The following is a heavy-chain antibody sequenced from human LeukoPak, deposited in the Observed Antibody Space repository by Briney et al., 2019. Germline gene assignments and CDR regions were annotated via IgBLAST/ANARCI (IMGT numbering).Heavy chain of an antibody. CDR1: GGSISSYY. D-gene: IGHD5-12*01. J-gene: IGHJ3*02. CDR2: IYYSGST. CDR3: ARDRGSDAFDI. Sequence: SETLSLTCTVSGGSISSYYWSWLRQPPGKGLEWIGYIYYSGSTNYNPSLKSRVTISVDTSKNQFSLKLSSVTAADTAVYYCARDRGSDAFDIWGQGTMVTVSS. V-gene: IGHV4-59*01.